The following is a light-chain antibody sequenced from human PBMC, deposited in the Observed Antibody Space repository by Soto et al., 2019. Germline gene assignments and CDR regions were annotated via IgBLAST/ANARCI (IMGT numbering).Light chain of an antibody. J-gene: IGLJ1*01. Sequence: QSALTQPPSASGSPGQSVTISCTGTSSDVGGYNFVSWYQQHPGKAPKLIISEVSKRPSGVPARFSGSKSGNTASLTVSGLQPEDEADYYCSSYAGSNKYVLGTGTKLTVL. CDR2: EVS. V-gene: IGLV2-8*01. CDR3: SSYAGSNKYV. CDR1: SSDVGGYNF.